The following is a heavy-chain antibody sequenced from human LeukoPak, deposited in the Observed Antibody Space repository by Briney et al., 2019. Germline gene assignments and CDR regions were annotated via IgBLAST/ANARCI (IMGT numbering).Heavy chain of an antibody. CDR3: ARAGVYYGSGKAKYYYYGMDV. V-gene: IGHV4-34*01. CDR2: INHSGST. Sequence: SETLSLTCAVYGGSFSGHYWSWIRQPPGKGLEWIGEINHSGSTNYNPSLKSRVTISVDTSKNQFSLKLSSVTAADTAVYYCARAGVYYGSGKAKYYYYGMDVWGKGTTVTVSS. J-gene: IGHJ6*04. D-gene: IGHD3-10*01. CDR1: GGSFSGHY.